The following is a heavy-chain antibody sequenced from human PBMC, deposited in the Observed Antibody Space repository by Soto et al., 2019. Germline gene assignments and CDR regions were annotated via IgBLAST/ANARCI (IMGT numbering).Heavy chain of an antibody. D-gene: IGHD6-13*01. Sequence: EVQLVQSGAEVKKPGESLKISCKGSGYSFTTYWIGWVRQMPGKGLEGMVIIYPGDSDTRYSPSFQGQVTISADKSINTAYLQWSSLNASDTAMYYCARQAASGTYYYAMDVWGQGTTVTVSS. V-gene: IGHV5-51*01. J-gene: IGHJ6*02. CDR3: ARQAASGTYYYAMDV. CDR2: IYPGDSDT. CDR1: GYSFTTYW.